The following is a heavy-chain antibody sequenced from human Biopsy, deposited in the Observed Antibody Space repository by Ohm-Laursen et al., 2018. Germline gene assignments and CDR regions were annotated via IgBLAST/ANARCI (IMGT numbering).Heavy chain of an antibody. V-gene: IGHV4-59*11. CDR1: GGSFTGHY. D-gene: IGHD4-23*01. CDR3: ARGSNDFGGLYFPR. CDR2: ISYTGYT. Sequence: GTLSLTCPVSGGSFTGHYWSWIRQPPGEGLEWIGHISYTGYTSYNASLKSRVTISVGTSRNHFSLRLSSLTAADTAVYYCARGSNDFGGLYFPRWGQGTLLTVSS. J-gene: IGHJ4*02.